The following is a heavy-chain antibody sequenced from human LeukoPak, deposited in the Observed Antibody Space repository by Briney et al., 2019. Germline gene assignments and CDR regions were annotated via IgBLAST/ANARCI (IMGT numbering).Heavy chain of an antibody. CDR3: AGSTAMVPFDY. V-gene: IGHV4-39*01. J-gene: IGHJ4*02. CDR2: IYYSGST. D-gene: IGHD5-18*01. CDR1: GGSISSSSYY. Sequence: SETLSLTCTVSGGSISSSSYYWGWIRQPPGKGLEWIGSIYYSGSTYYNPSLKSRVTISVDTSKNQFSLKLSSVTAADTAVYYCAGSTAMVPFDYWGQGTLVTVSS.